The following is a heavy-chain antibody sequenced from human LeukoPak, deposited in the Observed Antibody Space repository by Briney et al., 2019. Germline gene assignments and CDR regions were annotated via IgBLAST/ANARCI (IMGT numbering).Heavy chain of an antibody. CDR3: GRYCSGGSCYFSSIDY. Sequence: GASVKVSCKASGYTFTSYGISWVRRAPGQGLEWMGWISAYNGNTNYAQKLQGRVTMTTDTSTSTAYMELRSLRSDDTAVYYCGRYCSGGSCYFSSIDYWGQGTLVTVSS. CDR1: GYTFTSYG. CDR2: ISAYNGNT. J-gene: IGHJ4*02. D-gene: IGHD2-15*01. V-gene: IGHV1-18*01.